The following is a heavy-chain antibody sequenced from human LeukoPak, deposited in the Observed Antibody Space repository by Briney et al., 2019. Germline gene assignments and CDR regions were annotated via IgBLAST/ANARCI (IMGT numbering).Heavy chain of an antibody. J-gene: IGHJ4*02. CDR3: ARKDSSGLDY. Sequence: GGSLRLSCAASGFTFSSYSMNWVRQAPGKGLEWVSSISSSSSYIYYADSVKGRFTISRDNAKNSLYLQMNSQRAEDTAVYYCARKDSSGLDYWGQGTLVTVSS. D-gene: IGHD6-19*01. CDR2: ISSSSSYI. CDR1: GFTFSSYS. V-gene: IGHV3-21*01.